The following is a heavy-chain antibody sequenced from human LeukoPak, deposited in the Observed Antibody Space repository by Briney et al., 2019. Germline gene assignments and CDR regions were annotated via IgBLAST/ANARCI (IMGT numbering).Heavy chain of an antibody. D-gene: IGHD4-23*01. Sequence: SVKVSCKASGFTFTRSAIQWVRQARGQRLEWIGWIVVGGGNTNHAQRFQDRVTITRDMSTSTAYMELSSLTSEDTAVYYCAAEIYGGNSDCCTFDFWGQGTPVTVSS. J-gene: IGHJ3*01. CDR3: AAEIYGGNSDCCTFDF. CDR2: IVVGGGNT. V-gene: IGHV1-58*02. CDR1: GFTFTRSA.